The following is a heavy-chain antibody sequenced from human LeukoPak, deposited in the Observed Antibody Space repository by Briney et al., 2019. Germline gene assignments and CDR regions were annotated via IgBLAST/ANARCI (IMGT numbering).Heavy chain of an antibody. CDR2: IGISGGST. CDR1: GSTFDKYA. V-gene: IGHV3-23*01. J-gene: IGHJ4*02. Sequence: PGGSLRLSCEASGSTFDKYAVSWVRQAPGKGLEWVSTIGISGGSTYYADSVKGRFTISRDNSKNTLYLQMNSLRAEDTAVYYCAREYSGYDYWGQGTLVTVSS. D-gene: IGHD1-26*01. CDR3: AREYSGYDY.